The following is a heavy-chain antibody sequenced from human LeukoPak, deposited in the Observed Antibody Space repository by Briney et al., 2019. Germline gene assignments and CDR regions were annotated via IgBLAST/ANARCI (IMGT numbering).Heavy chain of an antibody. D-gene: IGHD5-24*01. CDR2: IIHLSGTA. Sequence: GSSVRDSCKASGGTFSSYAVSWLRQAPGQGLEWMGGIIHLSGTAKYAERFQGRVTFTTDESTTTVYMDMTTLRSEDTAVYFCARGPRDGYSLMPYYFDYWGHGTRVIVSS. CDR1: GGTFSSYA. CDR3: ARGPRDGYSLMPYYFDY. V-gene: IGHV1-69*05. J-gene: IGHJ4*01.